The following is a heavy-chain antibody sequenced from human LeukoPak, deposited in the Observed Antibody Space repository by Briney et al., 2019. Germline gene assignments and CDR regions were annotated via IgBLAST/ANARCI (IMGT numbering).Heavy chain of an antibody. V-gene: IGHV3-11*01. CDR3: ARVQQNYDFWSGYYYYYYMDV. Sequence: GGSLRLSCAASGFTLSDYYMSWIRQAPGKGLEWVSYISSSGSTIYYVDSVKGRFTISRDNAKNSLYLQMNSLRAEDTAAYYCARVQQNYDFWSGYYYYYYMDVWGKGTTVTVSS. CDR2: ISSSGSTI. D-gene: IGHD3-3*01. CDR1: GFTLSDYY. J-gene: IGHJ6*03.